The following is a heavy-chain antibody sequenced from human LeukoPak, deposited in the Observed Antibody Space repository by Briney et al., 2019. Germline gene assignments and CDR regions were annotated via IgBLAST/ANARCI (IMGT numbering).Heavy chain of an antibody. D-gene: IGHD2-15*01. CDR3: VSSKKGGGSGY. Sequence: PSETLSLTCTVSGGSISSNSYYWSWIRQPAGKGLEWIGRIYTSGSTNYNPSLKSRVTISVDTSKNQFSLKLNSVTAADTAVYFCVSSKKGGGSGYWGQGTLVTVSS. CDR2: IYTSGST. V-gene: IGHV4-61*02. CDR1: GGSISSNSYY. J-gene: IGHJ4*02.